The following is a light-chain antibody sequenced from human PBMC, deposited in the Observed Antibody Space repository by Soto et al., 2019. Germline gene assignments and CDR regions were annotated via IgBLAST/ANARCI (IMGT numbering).Light chain of an antibody. CDR1: QNIINY. CDR2: VAS. V-gene: IGKV1-39*01. CDR3: QQSYNAPIT. Sequence: DMQMTQSPSSLSASVGGRVTITCRASQNIINYLNWYQQKPGKAPQLLIYVASRLESGVPSRFSGSGSGTDFTLTISSLQPEDFATYYCQQSYNAPITFGQGTRLEIK. J-gene: IGKJ5*01.